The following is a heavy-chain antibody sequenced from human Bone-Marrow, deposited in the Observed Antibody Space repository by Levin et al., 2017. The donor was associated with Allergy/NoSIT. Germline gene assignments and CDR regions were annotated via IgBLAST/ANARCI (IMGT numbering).Heavy chain of an antibody. D-gene: IGHD3-3*01. Sequence: GGSLRLSCAASGFTFSSYSMNWVRQAPGKGLEWVSYISSSSSTIYYADSVKGRFTISRDNAKNSLYLQMNSLRAEDTAVYYCARDFEIFGVAHNWFDPWGQGTLVTVSS. J-gene: IGHJ5*02. CDR2: ISSSSSTI. CDR1: GFTFSSYS. CDR3: ARDFEIFGVAHNWFDP. V-gene: IGHV3-48*01.